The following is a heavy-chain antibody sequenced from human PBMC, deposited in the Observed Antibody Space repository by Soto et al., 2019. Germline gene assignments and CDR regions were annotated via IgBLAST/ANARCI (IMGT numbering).Heavy chain of an antibody. CDR2: FDGEDGKT. J-gene: IGHJ4*02. V-gene: IGHV1-24*01. CDR1: GDSFSNFS. CDR3: GIPGPTGHPAY. Sequence: ASVKVSCKASGDSFSNFSMRWVRQTPGKGLEWMGSFDGEDGKTKYAQKFQGRVTITEDKSTSTAYMELSSLRSEDTAVYYCGIPGPTGHPAYGARGSRVPVSS.